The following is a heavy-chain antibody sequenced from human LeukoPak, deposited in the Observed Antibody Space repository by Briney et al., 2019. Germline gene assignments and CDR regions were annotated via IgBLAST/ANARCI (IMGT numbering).Heavy chain of an antibody. CDR1: GGSISPFY. CDR2: IYYSGST. Sequence: SETLSLTCTVSGGSISPFYWSWLRQPPGKGLEGIGYIYYSGSTNYNPSLKSRVTISVDTPENQFSLKLGSVTAADTAVYYCARLSSSWDYFDYWGQGTLVAVSS. J-gene: IGHJ4*02. V-gene: IGHV4-59*08. D-gene: IGHD6-13*01. CDR3: ARLSSSWDYFDY.